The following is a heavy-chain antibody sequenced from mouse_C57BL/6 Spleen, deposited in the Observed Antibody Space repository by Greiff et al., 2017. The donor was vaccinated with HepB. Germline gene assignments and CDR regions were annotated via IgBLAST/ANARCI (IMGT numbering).Heavy chain of an antibody. Sequence: EVKLQESVAELVRPGASVKLSCTASGFNIKNTYMHWVKQRPEQGLEWIGRIDPANGNTKYAPKFQGKATITADTSSNTAYLQLSSLTSEDTAIYYCAKVAMGLRRGYAMDYWGQGTSVTVSS. D-gene: IGHD2-4*01. CDR1: GFNIKNTY. CDR2: IDPANGNT. V-gene: IGHV14-3*01. CDR3: AKVAMGLRRGYAMDY. J-gene: IGHJ4*01.